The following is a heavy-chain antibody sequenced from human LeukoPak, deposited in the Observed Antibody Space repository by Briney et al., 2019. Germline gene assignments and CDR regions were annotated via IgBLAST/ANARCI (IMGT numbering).Heavy chain of an antibody. J-gene: IGHJ5*02. V-gene: IGHV1-2*02. D-gene: IGHD4-17*01. CDR2: INPNSGGT. Sequence: GASVKVPCKASGYTFTGYYMHWVRQAPGQGLEWMGWINPNSGGTNYAQKFQGRVTMTRDMSTSTVYMELSSLRSEDTAVYYCARDLPLFPYGDYSNTYNWFDPWGQGTLVTVSS. CDR1: GYTFTGYY. CDR3: ARDLPLFPYGDYSNTYNWFDP.